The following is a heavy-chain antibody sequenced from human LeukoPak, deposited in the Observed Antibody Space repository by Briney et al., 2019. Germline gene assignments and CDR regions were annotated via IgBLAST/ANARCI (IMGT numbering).Heavy chain of an antibody. CDR2: INPNSGGT. Sequence: ASVKVSCKASGYTFTSYYMHWVRQAPGQGLEWMGWINPNSGGTNYAQKFQGRVTMTRDTSISTAYMELSRLRSDDTAVYYCAREPSYYYDSSGYLQYFQHWGQGTLVTVSS. D-gene: IGHD3-22*01. V-gene: IGHV1-2*02. J-gene: IGHJ1*01. CDR3: AREPSYYYDSSGYLQYFQH. CDR1: GYTFTSYY.